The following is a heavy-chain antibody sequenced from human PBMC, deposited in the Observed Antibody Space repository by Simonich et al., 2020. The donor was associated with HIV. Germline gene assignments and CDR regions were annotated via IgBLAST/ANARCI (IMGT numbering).Heavy chain of an antibody. CDR3: AKDKGAYYGSGSPVY. Sequence: EVQLVESGGGLVQPGRSLRLSCAASGFTFDDNAMHWVRQAPGERLELVSGISWNSGSIGYADSVKGRFTISRDNAKNSLYLQMNSLRAEDTALYYCAKDKGAYYGSGSPVYWGQGTLVTVSS. CDR2: ISWNSGSI. V-gene: IGHV3-9*01. CDR1: GFTFDDNA. J-gene: IGHJ4*02. D-gene: IGHD3-10*01.